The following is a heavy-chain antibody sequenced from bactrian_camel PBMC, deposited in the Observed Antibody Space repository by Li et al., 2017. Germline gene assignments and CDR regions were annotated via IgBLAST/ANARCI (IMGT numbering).Heavy chain of an antibody. J-gene: IGHJ7*01. Sequence: HVQLVESGGGSVQAGGSLRLSCAASGYTSNTYSWFRQAPGQEREGVAAIDTGDGSTYYLNSVEGRFTISHDNAKNTLYLQMNSLKPEDSGTYYCAAKVVEGSCSTVTAIDLWGRGTQVTVS. CDR2: IDTGDGST. CDR1: GYTSNTYS. D-gene: IGHD6*01. V-gene: IGHV3S1*01.